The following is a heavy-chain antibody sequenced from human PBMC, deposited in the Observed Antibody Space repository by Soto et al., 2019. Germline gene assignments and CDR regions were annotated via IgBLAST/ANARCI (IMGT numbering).Heavy chain of an antibody. CDR2: IYYSGST. V-gene: IGHV4-61*08. J-gene: IGHJ5*02. CDR3: ARVRDYVWGNPNWFDP. Sequence: ETLSLTCTVSGGSISSGDYYWSWIRQPPGKGLEWIGYIYYSGSTNYNPSLKSRVTISVDTSKNQFSLKLSSVTAADTAVYYCARVRDYVWGNPNWFDPWGQGTLVTVSS. D-gene: IGHD3-16*01. CDR1: GGSISSGDYY.